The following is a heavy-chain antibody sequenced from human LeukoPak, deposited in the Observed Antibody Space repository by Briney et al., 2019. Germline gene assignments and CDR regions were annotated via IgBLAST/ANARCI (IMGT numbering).Heavy chain of an antibody. CDR2: FDPEDGET. J-gene: IGHJ4*02. CDR3: ARAPPGRGLLDY. D-gene: IGHD5/OR15-5a*01. Sequence: EASVKVSCKVSGYTLTELSMHWVRQAPGKGLEWMGGFDPEDGETIYAQKFQGRVTMTEDTSTDTAYMELSSLRSEDTAVYYCARAPPGRGLLDYWGQGTLVTVSS. CDR1: GYTLTELS. V-gene: IGHV1-24*01.